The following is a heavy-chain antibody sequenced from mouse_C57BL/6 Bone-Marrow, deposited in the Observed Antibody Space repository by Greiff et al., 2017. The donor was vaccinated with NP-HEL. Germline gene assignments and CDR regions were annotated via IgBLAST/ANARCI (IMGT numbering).Heavy chain of an antibody. J-gene: IGHJ2*01. V-gene: IGHV1-81*01. CDR2: IYPRSGNT. Sequence: QVQLQQSGAELARPGASVKLSCKASGYTFTSYGISWVKQRTGQGLEWIGEIYPRSGNTYYNEKFKGKATLTADKSSSTAYMELRSLTSEDSAVYFCAREGYYYGSREKNYWGQGTTLTVSS. D-gene: IGHD1-1*01. CDR3: AREGYYYGSREKNY. CDR1: GYTFTSYG.